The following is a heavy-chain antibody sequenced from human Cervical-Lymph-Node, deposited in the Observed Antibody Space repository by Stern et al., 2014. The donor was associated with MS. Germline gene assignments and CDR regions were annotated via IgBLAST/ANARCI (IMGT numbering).Heavy chain of an antibody. CDR3: ARSYELLSGSYYGPKDY. V-gene: IGHV4-31*03. Sequence: QVQLQESGPGLVKPSQTLSLTCTVSSGSISSGGYYWNWIRQHPGEGLEWIGSIYYNGNTFYSPSLKSRVSMSIDTSENQFSLNLNSVTAADTAVYYCARSYELLSGSYYGPKDYWGQGTLVTVSS. CDR2: IYYNGNT. J-gene: IGHJ4*02. D-gene: IGHD3-10*01. CDR1: SGSISSGGYY.